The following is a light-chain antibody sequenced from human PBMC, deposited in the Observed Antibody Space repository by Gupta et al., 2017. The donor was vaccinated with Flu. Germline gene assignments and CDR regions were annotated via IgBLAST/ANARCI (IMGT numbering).Light chain of an antibody. V-gene: IGKV1-27*01. CDR2: AAS. Sequence: PSSLSASIGDRVTITCRASQDISDSLAWYQQKPRKAPKLLIYAASTLQSGVPSRFSGSGSGTDFTLTITSLQPEDVAIYYCQKYDRPPLTFGGGTKVEIK. J-gene: IGKJ4*01. CDR1: QDISDS. CDR3: QKYDRPPLT.